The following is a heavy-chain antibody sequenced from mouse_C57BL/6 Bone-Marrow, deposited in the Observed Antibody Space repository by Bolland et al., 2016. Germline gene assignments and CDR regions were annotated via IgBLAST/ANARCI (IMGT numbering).Heavy chain of an antibody. J-gene: IGHJ2*01. CDR3: TRSLRGYFDY. V-gene: IGHV1-15*01. D-gene: IGHD1-1*01. Sequence: TGGTAYNQKFKGKAILTADKSSSTAYMELRSLTSEDSAVYYCTRSLRGYFDYWGQGTT. CDR2: TGGT.